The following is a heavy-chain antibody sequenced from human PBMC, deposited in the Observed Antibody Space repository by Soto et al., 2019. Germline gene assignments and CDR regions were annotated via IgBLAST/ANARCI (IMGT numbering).Heavy chain of an antibody. CDR1: GFTFSSYC. J-gene: IGHJ6*02. CDR2: IKQDGSEK. Sequence: SCAASGFTFSSYCMSWVRQAPGKGLEWVANIKQDGSEKYYADSVKGRFTISRDNSKNTLYLQMNSLRAEDTAVYYCARDRLAEYYYYGMDVWGQGTTVTVSS. V-gene: IGHV3-7*01. D-gene: IGHD3-9*01. CDR3: ARDRLAEYYYYGMDV.